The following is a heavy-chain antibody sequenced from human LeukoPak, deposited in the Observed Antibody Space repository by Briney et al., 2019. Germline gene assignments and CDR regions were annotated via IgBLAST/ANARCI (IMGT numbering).Heavy chain of an antibody. CDR1: EFTVSSNY. CDR3: ARDHLLDWYYYYMDV. J-gene: IGHJ6*03. CDR2: INWNGGST. Sequence: GGSLRLSCAASEFTVSSNYMSWVRQAPGKGLEWVSGINWNGGSTNYADSVKGRFTISRDNAKNSLYLQMDSLRAEDTALYYCARDHLLDWYYYYMDVWGKGTTVTISS. D-gene: IGHD3/OR15-3a*01. V-gene: IGHV3-20*04.